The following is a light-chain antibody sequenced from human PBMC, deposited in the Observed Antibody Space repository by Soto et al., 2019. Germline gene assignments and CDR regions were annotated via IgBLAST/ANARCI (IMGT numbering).Light chain of an antibody. Sequence: EIVLTQSPGTLSLSPGERATLSCRASQSVSSNYLAWYQHKPGQAPRLLIYAASTRATGIPHRFSGSGSGTDFTLTISRLEPEDFAVYYCQQYGRSPPLIFGGGTKVEIK. J-gene: IGKJ4*01. CDR2: AAS. V-gene: IGKV3-20*01. CDR3: QQYGRSPPLI. CDR1: QSVSSNY.